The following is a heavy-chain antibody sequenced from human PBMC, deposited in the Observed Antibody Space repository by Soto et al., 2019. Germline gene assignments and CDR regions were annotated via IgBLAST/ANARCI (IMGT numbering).Heavy chain of an antibody. CDR2: IIPILGIA. Sequence: SVKVSCKASGGTFLSYTISWVRQAPGQGLEWMGRIIPILGIANYAQKFQGRVTITADKSTSTAYMELSSLRSEDTAVYYCARATDKPGENYYYMDVWGKGTTVTVSS. D-gene: IGHD3-16*01. V-gene: IGHV1-69*02. CDR3: ARATDKPGENYYYMDV. J-gene: IGHJ6*03. CDR1: GGTFLSYT.